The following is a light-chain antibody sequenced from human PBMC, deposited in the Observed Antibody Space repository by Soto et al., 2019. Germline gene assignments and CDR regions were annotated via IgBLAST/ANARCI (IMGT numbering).Light chain of an antibody. CDR3: QQYGSSPRT. CDR2: GAS. V-gene: IGKV3-20*01. Sequence: IVMTQSPATLSVYPGERATLSCRTSQGVSSSLAWYQQKPGQAPSLLIYGASTRTTGIPERFSGSGSGTDFTLTISRLEPEDFAVYYCQQYGSSPRTFGQGTKVDIK. J-gene: IGKJ1*01. CDR1: QGVSSS.